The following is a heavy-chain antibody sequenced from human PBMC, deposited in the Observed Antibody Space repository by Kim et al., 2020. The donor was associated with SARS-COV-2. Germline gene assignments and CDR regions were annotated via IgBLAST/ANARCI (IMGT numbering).Heavy chain of an antibody. D-gene: IGHD3-22*01. J-gene: IGHJ4*02. CDR3: ARDHAYYYDSSGYFDY. CDR2: ISYDGSNK. Sequence: GGSLRHSCAASGFTFSSYAMHWVRQAPGKGLEWVAVISYDGSNKYYADSVKGRFTISRDNSKKTLYLQMNSLRAEDTAVYYCARDHAYYYDSSGYFDYWGQGTLVTVSS. V-gene: IGHV3-30*04. CDR1: GFTFSSYA.